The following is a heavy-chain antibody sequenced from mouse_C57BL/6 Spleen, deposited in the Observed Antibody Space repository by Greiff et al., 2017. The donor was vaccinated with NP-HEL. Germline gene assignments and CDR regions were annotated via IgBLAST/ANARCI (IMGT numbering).Heavy chain of an antibody. CDR2: IDPSDSYT. Sequence: QVQLQQPGAELVMPGASVKLSCKASGYTFTSYWMHWVKQRPGQGLEWIGEIDPSDSYTNYNQKFKGKSTLTVDKSSSTAYMQLRGLTSEDSAVFYCATLITTVDYWGQGTTLTVSS. CDR3: ATLITTVDY. V-gene: IGHV1-69*01. J-gene: IGHJ2*01. CDR1: GYTFTSYW. D-gene: IGHD1-2*01.